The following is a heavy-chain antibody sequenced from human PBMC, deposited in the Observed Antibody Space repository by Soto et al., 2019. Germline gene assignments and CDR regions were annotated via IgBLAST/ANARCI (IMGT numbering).Heavy chain of an antibody. V-gene: IGHV4-39*01. CDR2: IYYSGST. CDR1: GGSISSSSYY. Sequence: PSETLSLTCTVSGGSISSSSYYWGWIRQPPGKGLEWIGSIYYSGSTYYNPSLKSRVTISVDTSKNQFSLKLSSVTAADTAVYYCARIKAAAVAGSDYYYYYGMDVWGQGTTVTVSS. D-gene: IGHD6-19*01. CDR3: ARIKAAAVAGSDYYYYYGMDV. J-gene: IGHJ6*02.